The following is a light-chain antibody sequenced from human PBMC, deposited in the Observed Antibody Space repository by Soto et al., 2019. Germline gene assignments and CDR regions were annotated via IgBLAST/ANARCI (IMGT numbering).Light chain of an antibody. CDR3: QQSFSTPRT. J-gene: IGKJ1*01. V-gene: IGKV1-39*01. CDR2: GAS. CDR1: HDISNY. Sequence: DIQMTQYPSSLSASVGDRVTITCQATHDISNYLNWYQQKPGKAPKLLIYGASSLQSGVPSRFSGSGSGTDFTLTISSLQPEDFGTYYCQQSFSTPRTFGQGTKVDIK.